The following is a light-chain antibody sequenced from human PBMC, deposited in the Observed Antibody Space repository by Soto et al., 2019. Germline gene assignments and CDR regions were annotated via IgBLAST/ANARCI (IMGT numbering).Light chain of an antibody. J-gene: IGKJ3*01. CDR1: QSIGSF. V-gene: IGKV3-11*01. Sequence: EIVLTQSPATLSVSPGETATLSCRASQSIGSFLAWYQQKPGQAPRLLIYDASKRATDIPDRFNGFGSGTDFTLTISSLEPEDFAVYYCQQRGNWPRVTFGPGTKVDIK. CDR2: DAS. CDR3: QQRGNWPRVT.